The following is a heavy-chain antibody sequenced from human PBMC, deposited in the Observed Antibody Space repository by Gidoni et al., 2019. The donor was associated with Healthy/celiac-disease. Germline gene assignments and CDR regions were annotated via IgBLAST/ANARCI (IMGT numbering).Heavy chain of an antibody. CDR3: ASSRGSSLDAFDI. Sequence: AQPVQSGAEVTRPGGSLQIPCKCSGYSHTSYWIGWVRQMPGKGLEWMGIIYPCDSDTRYSQSIQGQVTISADKSMSTAYLQWSSLKASDTAMYYCASSRGSSLDAFDIWGQGTMVTVSS. CDR1: GYSHTSYW. D-gene: IGHD6-13*01. J-gene: IGHJ3*02. CDR2: IYPCDSDT. V-gene: IGHV5-51*01.